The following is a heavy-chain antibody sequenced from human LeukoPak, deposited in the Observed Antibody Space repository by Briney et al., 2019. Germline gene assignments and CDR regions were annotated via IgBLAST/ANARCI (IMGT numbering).Heavy chain of an antibody. D-gene: IGHD1-26*01. CDR2: INTDGSST. CDR3: ARGGSYLSAFDI. J-gene: IGHJ3*02. CDR1: GFTFSSNW. Sequence: GGSLRLSCAASGFTFSSNWMHWVRQAPGKGLVWVSRINTDGSSTSYADSVKGRFTISRDNSKNTLYLQMNSLRAEDTAVYYCARGGSYLSAFDIWGQGAMVTVSS. V-gene: IGHV3-74*01.